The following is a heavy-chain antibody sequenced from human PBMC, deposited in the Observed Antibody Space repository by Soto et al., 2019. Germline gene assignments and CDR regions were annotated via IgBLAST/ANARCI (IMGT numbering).Heavy chain of an antibody. V-gene: IGHV1-18*01. J-gene: IGHJ4*02. Sequence: QVQLVQSGTEVKNPGASVKVSCKASGYSFINYGLYWVRQAPGQGLEWVGWVSAYNGNAKYAQKFPDRVTMTTDTATSTAYLDVRSLRSDDTAVYYCARAMDTALANYFDFWGQGTLVTVSS. CDR3: ARAMDTALANYFDF. D-gene: IGHD5-18*01. CDR1: GYSFINYG. CDR2: VSAYNGNA.